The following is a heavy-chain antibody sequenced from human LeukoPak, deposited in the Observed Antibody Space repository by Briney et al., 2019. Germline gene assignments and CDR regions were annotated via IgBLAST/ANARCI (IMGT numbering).Heavy chain of an antibody. CDR2: IIPIFGTA. J-gene: IGHJ4*02. V-gene: IGHV1-69*13. CDR1: GGTFSSYA. CDR3: ARGRLAAARDYFDY. Sequence: ASVKVSCEASGGTFSSYAISWVRQAPGQGLEWMGGIIPIFGTANYAQKFQGRVTITADESTSTAYMELSSLRSEDTAVYYCARGRLAAARDYFDYWGQGTLVTVSS. D-gene: IGHD6-13*01.